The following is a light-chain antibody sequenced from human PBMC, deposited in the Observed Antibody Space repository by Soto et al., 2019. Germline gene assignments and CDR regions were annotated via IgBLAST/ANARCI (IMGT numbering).Light chain of an antibody. CDR3: CSSAGSSTSWV. CDR2: EGS. Sequence: QSVLTQPASVSGSPGQSITISCTGTISDVGSYDLVSWYQQHPGKAPKLMIYEGSKRPSGVSSRFSGSKSGNTASLTISGLQAEDEADYYCCSSAGSSTSWVFGGGTKLTVL. CDR1: ISDVGSYDL. V-gene: IGLV2-23*01. J-gene: IGLJ3*02.